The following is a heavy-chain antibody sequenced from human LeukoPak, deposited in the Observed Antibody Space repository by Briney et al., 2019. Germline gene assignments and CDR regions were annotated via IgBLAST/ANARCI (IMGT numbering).Heavy chain of an antibody. J-gene: IGHJ4*02. CDR3: ARETPESQGTSPDY. V-gene: IGHV1-2*02. CDR2: INPNSGGT. Sequence: ASVKVSCKASGYTFTSYAMHWVRQAPGQGLEWMGWINPNSGGTNYAQKFQGRVTMTRDTSISTAYMELSRLRSDDTAVYYCARETPESQGTSPDYWGQGTLVTVSS. CDR1: GYTFTSYA. D-gene: IGHD2-2*01.